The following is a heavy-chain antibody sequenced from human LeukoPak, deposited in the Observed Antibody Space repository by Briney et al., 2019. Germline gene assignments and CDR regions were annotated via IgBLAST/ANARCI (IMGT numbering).Heavy chain of an antibody. J-gene: IGHJ5*02. V-gene: IGHV4-59*08. D-gene: IGHD6-19*01. Sequence: SETLSLTCTVSGDSISDYYWSWIRQPPGKGLEWIGYVYFSGSTNYNPSLTSRVTISVEASKNQFSLKLSSVTAADTAVYYCARHRQSRAMSGTGWFDPCGQGTLVTVSS. CDR2: VYFSGST. CDR1: GDSISDYY. CDR3: ARHRQSRAMSGTGWFDP.